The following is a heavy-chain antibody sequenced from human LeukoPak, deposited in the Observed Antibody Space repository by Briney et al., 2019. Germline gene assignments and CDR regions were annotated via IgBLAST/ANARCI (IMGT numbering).Heavy chain of an antibody. CDR1: GFTFYSYA. J-gene: IGHJ6*04. D-gene: IGHD6-13*01. V-gene: IGHV3-64D*06. CDR2: ISSNGGST. Sequence: GGSLRLSCSASGFTFYSYAMHWVRQAPGKGLEYVSAISSNGGSTYYADSVKGRFTISRDNSKNTLYLQMSSLRAEDTAVYYCVKGFGSNYYYSCMYAWRKGTTVTVSS. CDR3: VKGFGSNYYYSCMYA.